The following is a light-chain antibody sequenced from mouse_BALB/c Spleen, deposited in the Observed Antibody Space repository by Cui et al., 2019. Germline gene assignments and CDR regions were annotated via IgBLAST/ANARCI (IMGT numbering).Light chain of an antibody. J-gene: IGKJ1*01. CDR2: DTS. Sequence: QILLTQSPAIMSAYLGEKVTMTCSASASVSYMHWYQQKPGASPKPWIYDTSNLASGFPARFSGSRSGTSYSLIISSIEAKYAATYYCHQRSSYPTFGGGTKLEIK. V-gene: IGKV4-69*01. CDR3: HQRSSYPT. CDR1: ASVSY.